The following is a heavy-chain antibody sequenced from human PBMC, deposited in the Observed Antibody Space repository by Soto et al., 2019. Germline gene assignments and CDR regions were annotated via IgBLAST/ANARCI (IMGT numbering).Heavy chain of an antibody. CDR2: INSDGSRT. J-gene: IGHJ4*02. D-gene: IGHD3-22*01. V-gene: IGHV3-74*01. CDR1: GLTISRYW. Sequence: WVFMRLYCAASGLTISRYWLHWVRQAPGKGLVWVSRINSDGSRTSYADSAKGRFTISRDNAKNTVYLQMNSLRAEDTAVYYCARGDGDYYDGNGYLGRHWGQGTLVTVSS. CDR3: ARGDGDYYDGNGYLGRH.